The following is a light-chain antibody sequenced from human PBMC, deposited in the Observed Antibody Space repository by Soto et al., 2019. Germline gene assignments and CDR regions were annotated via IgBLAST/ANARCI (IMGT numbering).Light chain of an antibody. V-gene: IGKV1-33*01. J-gene: IGKJ5*01. CDR2: DAS. CDR1: QDISTY. CDR3: QQFDNFPRAIT. Sequence: IQMTHSPSSLSASVGDRFTITCHASQDISTYLNWYQQKPGKAPKLLIYDASNLETGVPSRFSGRGSGTDFTFTISSLQPEDIATYYCQQFDNFPRAITFGHRTRLEI.